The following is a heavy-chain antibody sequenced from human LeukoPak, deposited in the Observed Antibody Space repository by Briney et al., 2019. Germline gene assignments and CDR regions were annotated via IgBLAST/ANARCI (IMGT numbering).Heavy chain of an antibody. CDR1: GGTFSSYA. D-gene: IGHD6-13*01. CDR3: ARGRSGSHFDY. J-gene: IGHJ4*02. V-gene: IGHV1-69*05. CDR2: IIPIFDTP. Sequence: SVKVSCKASGGTFSSYAISWVRQAPGQGLEWMGGIIPIFDTPNYAQRFQGRVTITTDESTSTAYMELSSLRSEDTAVYYCARGRSGSHFDYWGQGTLVTVSP.